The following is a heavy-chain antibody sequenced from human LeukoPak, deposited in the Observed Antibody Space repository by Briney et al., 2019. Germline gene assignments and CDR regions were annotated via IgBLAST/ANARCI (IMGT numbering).Heavy chain of an antibody. J-gene: IGHJ4*02. CDR2: INSDGSTT. Sequence: GGSLRLSCAVSGFTLSSYWMHWVRQAPGKGLVWVSRINSDGSTTTYADSVKGRFTISRDNAKNTLYLQMSSLRAEDTAVYYCVGDTVRWYVFDYWGQGTLVTVPS. CDR1: GFTLSSYW. V-gene: IGHV3-74*01. D-gene: IGHD4-23*01. CDR3: VGDTVRWYVFDY.